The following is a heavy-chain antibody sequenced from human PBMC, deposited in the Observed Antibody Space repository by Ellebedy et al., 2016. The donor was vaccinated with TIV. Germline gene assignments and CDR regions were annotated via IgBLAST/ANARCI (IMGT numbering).Heavy chain of an antibody. V-gene: IGHV4-4*02. CDR2: IFHSGST. CDR3: ASGFSYGLLDY. J-gene: IGHJ4*02. CDR1: GGSISSTNW. Sequence: SETLSLTCAVSGGSISSTNWWSWVRQPPGKGLEWIGEIFHSGSTNYNPSLKSRVTISVDTSKNQFSLKLSSVTAADTAVFYCASGFSYGLLDYWGQGTLVAVSS. D-gene: IGHD5-18*01.